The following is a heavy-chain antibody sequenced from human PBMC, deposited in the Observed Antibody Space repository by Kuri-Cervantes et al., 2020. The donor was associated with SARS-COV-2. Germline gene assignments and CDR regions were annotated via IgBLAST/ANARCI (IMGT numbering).Heavy chain of an antibody. V-gene: IGHV3-11*05. J-gene: IGHJ6*02. CDR1: GFTFSDYY. Sequence: GGSLRLSCAASGFTFSDYYMSWIRQAPGKGLEWVSYISSSSSYTNYADSVKGRFTISRDNAKNSLYLQMNSLRAEDTAVYYCARVPLGAYYDSSGYYSDYYYYGMDVWGQGTTVTVSS. CDR2: ISSSSSYT. CDR3: ARVPLGAYYDSSGYYSDYYYYGMDV. D-gene: IGHD3-22*01.